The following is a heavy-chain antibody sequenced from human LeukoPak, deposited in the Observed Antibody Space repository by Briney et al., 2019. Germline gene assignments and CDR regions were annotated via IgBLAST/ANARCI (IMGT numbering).Heavy chain of an antibody. Sequence: SETLSLTCTVSAGSISSDYWSWIRQPAGKGLEWIGRIYTSGSTNYNPSLKGRVTMSVDTSKSQFSLKLSSVTAADTAVYYCARDNYDSGEGGAFDIWGQGTMVTLYS. V-gene: IGHV4-4*07. D-gene: IGHD3-22*01. CDR1: AGSISSDY. J-gene: IGHJ3*02. CDR2: IYTSGST. CDR3: ARDNYDSGEGGAFDI.